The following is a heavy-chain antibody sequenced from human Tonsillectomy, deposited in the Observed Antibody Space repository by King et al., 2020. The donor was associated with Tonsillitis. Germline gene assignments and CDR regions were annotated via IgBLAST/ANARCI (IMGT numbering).Heavy chain of an antibody. J-gene: IGHJ4*02. Sequence: QLQESGPGLVKPSGTLSLTCTVSGAPLSGNTYYWGWIRQPTGKRLEWIGSIFSRGNTFYNPSLKSRVAVSMDKSKNQLSMSLSSVTAAETAVYYCARTVLSCTSRGSSDYFAYWGQGTLVTVSS. CDR2: IFSRGNT. CDR3: ARTVLSCTSRGSSDYFAY. D-gene: IGHD2-8*01. V-gene: IGHV4-39*01. CDR1: GAPLSGNTYY.